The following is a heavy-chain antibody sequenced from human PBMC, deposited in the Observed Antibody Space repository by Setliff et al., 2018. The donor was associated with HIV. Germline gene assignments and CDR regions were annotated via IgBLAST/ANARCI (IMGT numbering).Heavy chain of an antibody. Sequence: PSETLSLTCAVSGGSISDDMWWDWVRQPPGKGLEWIGEIYHTGRTNYDSSLKSPVTMSVDKTKNEFSLKMTSVTAAVTAVYDCTRAPGGGKDYFAYWGRVILVTVSS. D-gene: IGHD3-16*01. CDR3: TRAPGGGKDYFAY. V-gene: IGHV4-4*02. J-gene: IGHJ4*02. CDR1: GGSISDDMW. CDR2: IYHTGRT.